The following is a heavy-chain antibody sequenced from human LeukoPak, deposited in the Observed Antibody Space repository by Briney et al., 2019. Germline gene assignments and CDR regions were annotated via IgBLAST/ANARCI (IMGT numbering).Heavy chain of an antibody. CDR2: INHSGDI. CDR1: GDSFSGYF. J-gene: IGHJ4*02. Sequence: SETLSLTCAVYGDSFSGYFWSWIRQPPDKGLEWIGEINHSGDIYYNPSLRSRVTLSVDTSKNQFSLKVTSVTAADTAVYYCARLVSQTEPRFDSWGQGTLVTVSS. V-gene: IGHV4-34*01. CDR3: ARLVSQTEPRFDS. D-gene: IGHD6-13*01.